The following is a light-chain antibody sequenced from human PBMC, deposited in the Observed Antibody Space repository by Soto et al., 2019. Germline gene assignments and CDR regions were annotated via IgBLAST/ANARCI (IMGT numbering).Light chain of an antibody. CDR3: QQYNSYSYT. Sequence: DIQMTQSPSTLSASVGDRVTIACRASQSISSYLAWYQQKPGKAPNLLIYKASNLASGVPSRFTGGGSGTDFTLTINSLQTDDAATDFCQQYNSYSYTFGQGTKLEIK. CDR2: KAS. V-gene: IGKV1-5*03. CDR1: QSISSY. J-gene: IGKJ2*01.